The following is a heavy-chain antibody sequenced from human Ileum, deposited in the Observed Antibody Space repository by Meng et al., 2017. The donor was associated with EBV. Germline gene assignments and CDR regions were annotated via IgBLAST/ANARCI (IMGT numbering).Heavy chain of an antibody. J-gene: IGHJ4*02. CDR2: IYYSGST. V-gene: IGHV4-59*08. CDR1: GGSISSYY. Sequence: QVELKASGPGLVRPPETLSLTCTVSGGSISSYYWSWIRQPPGKGLEWIGYIYYSGSTNYNPSLKSRVTISVDTSKNQFSLNLSSVTAADTAVYYCARGGWSLDYWGQGTLVTVSS. D-gene: IGHD2-15*01. CDR3: ARGGWSLDY.